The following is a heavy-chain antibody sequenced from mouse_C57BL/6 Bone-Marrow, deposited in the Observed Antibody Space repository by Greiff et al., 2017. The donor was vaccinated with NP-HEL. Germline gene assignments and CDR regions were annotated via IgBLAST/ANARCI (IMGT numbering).Heavy chain of an antibody. D-gene: IGHD1-1*01. CDR2: IYPRSGNT. CDR3: VKGGDYYGSSSPDV. J-gene: IGHJ1*03. Sequence: QVQLQQSGAELARPGASVKLSCKASGYTFTSYGISWVKQRTGQGLEWIGEIYPRSGNTYYNEKFKGKATLTADKSSSTAYMELRSLTSEYSAVYFCVKGGDYYGSSSPDVWGTGTTVTVSS. V-gene: IGHV1-81*01. CDR1: GYTFTSYG.